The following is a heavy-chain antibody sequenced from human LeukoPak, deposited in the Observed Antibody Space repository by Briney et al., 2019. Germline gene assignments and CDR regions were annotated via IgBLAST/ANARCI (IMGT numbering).Heavy chain of an antibody. CDR3: ARDLSRRGLYSSSSDYYYMDV. D-gene: IGHD6-6*01. CDR1: GYTFTSYY. J-gene: IGHJ6*03. Sequence: GASVKVSCKASGYTFTSYYIHWVRQAPGQGLEWMGIINPSGGSTSYAQKFQGRVTMTRDTSTSTVYMELSSLRSEDTAVYYCARDLSRRGLYSSSSDYYYMDVWGKGTTVTVSS. V-gene: IGHV1-46*01. CDR2: INPSGGST.